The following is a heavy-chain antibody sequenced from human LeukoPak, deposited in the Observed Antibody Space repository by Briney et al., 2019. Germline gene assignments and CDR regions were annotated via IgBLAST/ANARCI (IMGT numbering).Heavy chain of an antibody. V-gene: IGHV4-31*03. CDR1: GGSISSGGYY. D-gene: IGHD3-9*01. Sequence: PSETLSLTCTVSGGSISSGGYYWSWIRQHPGKDLEWIGYIYYSGSTYYNPSVKSRVTISVDTSKNQFSLKLSSVTAADTAVYYCARGEILTGYPSYFDYWGQGTLVTVSS. CDR2: IYYSGST. CDR3: ARGEILTGYPSYFDY. J-gene: IGHJ4*02.